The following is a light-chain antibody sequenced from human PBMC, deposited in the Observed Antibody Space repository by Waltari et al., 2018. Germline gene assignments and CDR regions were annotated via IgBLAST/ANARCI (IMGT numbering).Light chain of an antibody. V-gene: IGLV3-21*01. CDR2: YDS. J-gene: IGLJ1*01. Sequence: SYVLTQPPSVSVAPGETARLTCGGNNIESKSVAWYRQRPGPAPVLVISYDSDRTSGIPDRLSGSNSGNTATLTISRVEAGDEADYYCQVWDANTDPGVFGTGTEVTVL. CDR3: QVWDANTDPGV. CDR1: NIESKS.